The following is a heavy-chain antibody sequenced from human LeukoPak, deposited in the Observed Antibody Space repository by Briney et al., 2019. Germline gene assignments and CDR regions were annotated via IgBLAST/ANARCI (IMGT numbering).Heavy chain of an antibody. CDR1: GGSISSYY. V-gene: IGHV4-59*01. Sequence: SETLSLTCTVSGGSISSYYWSWIRQPPGKGLEWIGYIYYSGSTNYNPSLKSRVTISVDTSKNQFSLKLSSVTAADTAVYYCARWKSSGSYAYYYYGIDVWGQGTTVTVSS. CDR3: ARWKSSGSYAYYYYGIDV. J-gene: IGHJ6*02. CDR2: IYYSGST. D-gene: IGHD3-10*01.